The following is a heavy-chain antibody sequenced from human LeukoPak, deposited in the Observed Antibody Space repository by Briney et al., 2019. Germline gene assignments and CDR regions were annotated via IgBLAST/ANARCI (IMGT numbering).Heavy chain of an antibody. CDR3: ARHYYGSGSYYEYFQH. CDR1: GGSISSSSYY. Sequence: PSETLSLTCTVSGGSISSSSYYWGWIRQPPGKGLEWIESIYYSGSTYYNPSLKSRVTISVDTSKNQFSLKLSSVTAADTAVYYCARHYYGSGSYYEYFQHWGQGTLVTVSS. J-gene: IGHJ1*01. CDR2: IYYSGST. V-gene: IGHV4-39*01. D-gene: IGHD3-10*01.